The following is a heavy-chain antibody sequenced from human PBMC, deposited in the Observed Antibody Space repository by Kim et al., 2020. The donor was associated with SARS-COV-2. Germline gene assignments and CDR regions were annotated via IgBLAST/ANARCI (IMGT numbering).Heavy chain of an antibody. CDR3: ARVVTESITNLGEAFDY. J-gene: IGHJ4*02. V-gene: IGHV3-48*02. Sequence: VKGGFTISRDNAKNSLYLQMHSLRNEDTAVYYCARVVTESITNLGEAFDYWGQGTLVTVSS. D-gene: IGHD3-3*01.